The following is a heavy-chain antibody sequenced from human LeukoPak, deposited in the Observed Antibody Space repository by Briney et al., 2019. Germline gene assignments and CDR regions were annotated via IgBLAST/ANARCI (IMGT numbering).Heavy chain of an antibody. J-gene: IGHJ4*02. CDR2: IYSGGST. CDR1: GFTVSSNY. Sequence: GGFLRLSCAASGFTVSSNYMSWVRQAPGKGLEWVSVIYSGGSTYYADSVKGRFTISRDNSKNTLYLQMNSLRVEDTAVYYCGRGWAVDFWGQGTLVTVSS. D-gene: IGHD5-24*01. CDR3: GRGWAVDF. V-gene: IGHV3-53*01.